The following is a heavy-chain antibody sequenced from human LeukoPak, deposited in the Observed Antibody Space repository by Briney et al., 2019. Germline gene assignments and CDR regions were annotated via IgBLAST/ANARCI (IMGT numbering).Heavy chain of an antibody. CDR2: ISAYNGNT. CDR3: ARSSLQWFIFDY. V-gene: IGHV1-18*01. CDR1: GYTFTSYG. Sequence: ASVKVSCKASGYTFTSYGISWERQAPGQGLEWMGWISAYNGNTNYAQKLQGRVTMTTDTSTSTAYMELRSLRSDDTAVYYCARSSLQWFIFDYWGQGTLVTVSS. J-gene: IGHJ4*02. D-gene: IGHD3-22*01.